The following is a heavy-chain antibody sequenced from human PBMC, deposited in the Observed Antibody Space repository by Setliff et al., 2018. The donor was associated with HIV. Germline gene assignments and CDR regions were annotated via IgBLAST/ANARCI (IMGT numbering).Heavy chain of an antibody. V-gene: IGHV3-30*02. CDR3: AKDAWLVYGY. CDR2: IRYDGSNK. D-gene: IGHD6-19*01. Sequence: PGESLRLSCAASGFTFSSYGMHWVRQAPGKGLEWVAFIRYDGSNKYYADSVKGRFTISRDNSKNTLYLQMNSLRAEDTAVYYCAKDAWLVYGYWGQGTLVTVSS. J-gene: IGHJ4*02. CDR1: GFTFSSYG.